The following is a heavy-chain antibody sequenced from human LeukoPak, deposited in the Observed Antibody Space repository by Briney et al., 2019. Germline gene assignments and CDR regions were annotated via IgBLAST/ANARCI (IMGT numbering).Heavy chain of an antibody. Sequence: ASVKVSCKASGYTFNSYGISWVRQAPGQGLEGMGWISGYNGETNYVQKFQGRVTMTTDSSTSTAYMELRSLRSDDTAVYYCAREEGGNYYYMDVWGKGTTVTVSS. J-gene: IGHJ6*03. CDR2: ISGYNGET. CDR3: AREEGGNYYYMDV. V-gene: IGHV1-18*01. CDR1: GYTFNSYG. D-gene: IGHD3-16*01.